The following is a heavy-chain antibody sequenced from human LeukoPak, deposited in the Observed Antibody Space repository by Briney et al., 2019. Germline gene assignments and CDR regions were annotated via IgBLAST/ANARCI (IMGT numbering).Heavy chain of an antibody. CDR2: ISGSGGST. Sequence: PGGSLRLSCAASGFTFSSYAMSWVRQAPGKGLEWVSAISGSGGSTYYADSVKGRLTISRDNSKNTLYLQMNSLRAEDTAVYYCAKGYGGLTQFDYWGQGTLVTVSS. D-gene: IGHD6-13*01. V-gene: IGHV3-23*01. CDR1: GFTFSSYA. CDR3: AKGYGGLTQFDY. J-gene: IGHJ4*02.